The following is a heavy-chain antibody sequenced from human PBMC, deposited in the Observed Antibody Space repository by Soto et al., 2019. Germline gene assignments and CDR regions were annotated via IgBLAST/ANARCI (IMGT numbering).Heavy chain of an antibody. V-gene: IGHV3-23*01. Sequence: EVQLLESGGGLEQPGGSLRLSCAASGFIFSSYALSWVRQAPGKGLEWVSAISGSGTTTYYAASVKGRFTFSRANSKNMLYLQMNSLRAEDTAVYYCGKTHRGWYTPFDSWGQGTLVTVSS. CDR1: GFIFSSYA. CDR3: GKTHRGWYTPFDS. CDR2: ISGSGTTT. D-gene: IGHD6-19*01. J-gene: IGHJ4*02.